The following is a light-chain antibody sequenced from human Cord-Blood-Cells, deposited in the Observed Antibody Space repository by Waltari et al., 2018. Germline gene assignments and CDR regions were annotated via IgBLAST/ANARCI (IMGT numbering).Light chain of an antibody. V-gene: IGLV2-23*01. CDR3: CSYAGSSTLV. Sequence: QSALTQPASVSGSPGQSITISCTGTSSDVGSYNLVPWYQQHPGKAPKLMIYEGSKRPSGVSNRFSGSKSGNTASLTISGIQAEDEADYYCCSYAGSSTLVFGGGTKLTVL. CDR2: EGS. J-gene: IGLJ3*02. CDR1: SSDVGSYNL.